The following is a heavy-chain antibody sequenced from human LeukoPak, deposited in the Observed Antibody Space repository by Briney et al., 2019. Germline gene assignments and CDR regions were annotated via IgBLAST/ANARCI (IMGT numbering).Heavy chain of an antibody. J-gene: IGHJ5*02. Sequence: PSQTLSLTCTVSGGSISSGSYYWSWIRQPAGKGLEWIGRIYTSGSTNYNPSLKSRVTISVDTSKNQFSLKLSSVTAADTAVYYCARANWFDPWGQGTLVTVSS. CDR1: GGSISSGSYY. CDR3: ARANWFDP. V-gene: IGHV4-61*02. CDR2: IYTSGST.